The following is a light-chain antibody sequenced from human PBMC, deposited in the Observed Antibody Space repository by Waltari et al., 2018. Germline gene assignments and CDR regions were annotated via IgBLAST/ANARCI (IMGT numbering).Light chain of an antibody. CDR2: DGT. CDR1: STNLGGYNY. CDR3: CSYAGTSP. J-gene: IGLJ1*01. V-gene: IGLV2-11*01. Sequence: QSALTQPRSVSGSPGQSVTISCTGASTNLGGYNYVSWYQQHPGKAPKLIIYDGTKRPSGVPDRFSGSKSGDTASRTISGLQAEDEADYYCCSYAGTSPFGTGTKVTVL.